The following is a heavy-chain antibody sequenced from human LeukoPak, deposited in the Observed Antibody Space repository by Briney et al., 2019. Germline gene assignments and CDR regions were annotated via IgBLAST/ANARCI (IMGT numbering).Heavy chain of an antibody. Sequence: GESLRISCKCSGYIFTNYWITWVRQMPGKGLEWMGRIDPSDSYSDYSPSFQGHVTVSVDKSISTAYLEWSSLKASDTAMYYCARQYGSGSSISPDFDYWGQGTLVTVSS. CDR3: ARQYGSGSSISPDFDY. D-gene: IGHD6-19*01. CDR1: GYIFTNYW. CDR2: IDPSDSYS. J-gene: IGHJ4*02. V-gene: IGHV5-10-1*01.